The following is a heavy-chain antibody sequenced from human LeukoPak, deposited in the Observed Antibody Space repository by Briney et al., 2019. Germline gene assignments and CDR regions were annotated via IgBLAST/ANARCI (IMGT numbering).Heavy chain of an antibody. CDR1: GYTFTSYG. CDR2: ISAYNGNT. CDR3: ARGSRGHYYDSSGWVVPTNY. J-gene: IGHJ4*02. V-gene: IGHV1-18*01. D-gene: IGHD3-22*01. Sequence: GASVKVSCKASGYTFTSYGISWVRQAPGQGLEWMGWISAYNGNTNYAQKFQGRVTMTRDTSISTAYMELSRLRSDDTAVYYCARGSRGHYYDSSGWVVPTNYWGQGTLVTVSS.